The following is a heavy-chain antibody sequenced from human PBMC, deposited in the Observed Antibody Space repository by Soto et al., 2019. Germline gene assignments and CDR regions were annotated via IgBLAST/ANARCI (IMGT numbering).Heavy chain of an antibody. CDR2: ISYDGDNK. CDR3: ARDRGPNEFWIGYPTGWFDP. Sequence: GGSLRLSCAASGFTFARSVMHWVRQAPGKGLEWVAVISYDGDNKYYADSVKGRFTISRDNSENTLYLQMNSLRVEDTAVYYCARDRGPNEFWIGYPTGWFDPWGQGTLVTVS. J-gene: IGHJ5*02. D-gene: IGHD3-3*01. V-gene: IGHV3-30-3*01. CDR1: GFTFARSV.